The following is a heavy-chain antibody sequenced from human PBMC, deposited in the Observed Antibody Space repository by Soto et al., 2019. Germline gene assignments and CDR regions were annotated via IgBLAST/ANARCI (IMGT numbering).Heavy chain of an antibody. CDR1: GFTFSSYE. J-gene: IGHJ4*02. CDR2: ISSSGSTI. CDR3: ARDWFYYGSGSQPPDY. Sequence: GGSLRLSCAASGFTFSSYEMNWVRQAPGKGLEWVSYISSSGSTIYYADSVKGRFTISRDNAKNSLYLQMNSLRAEDTAVYYCARDWFYYGSGSQPPDYWGQGTLVTVSS. V-gene: IGHV3-48*03. D-gene: IGHD3-10*01.